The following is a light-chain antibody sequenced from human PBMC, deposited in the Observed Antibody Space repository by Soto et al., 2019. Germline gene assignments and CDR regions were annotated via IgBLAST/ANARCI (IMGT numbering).Light chain of an antibody. V-gene: IGKV3-20*01. CDR2: GAS. J-gene: IGKJ1*01. CDR3: QQYGSSPWT. CDR1: QSVSSSY. Sequence: EIVLTQSPGPLSLSPGEIATLSCRASQSVSSSYLAWYQQRPGQAPRLLIYGASSRATGIPDRFSGSGSGTDFTLTISRLEPEDFAVYYCQQYGSSPWTFGQGPKVEI.